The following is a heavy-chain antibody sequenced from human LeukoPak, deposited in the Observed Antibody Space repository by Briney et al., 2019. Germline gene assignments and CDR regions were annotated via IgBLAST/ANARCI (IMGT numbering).Heavy chain of an antibody. Sequence: GGSLRLSCTVSGFTVSSNYMGWVRQAPGKGLEWVSVIYSGGSTYYADSVKGRFTISRDNSKNTLYLQMNSLRAEDTAVYYCAAEYDSSNAFDIWGQGTMVTVSS. D-gene: IGHD3-22*01. J-gene: IGHJ3*02. V-gene: IGHV3-66*01. CDR1: GFTVSSNY. CDR3: AAEYDSSNAFDI. CDR2: IYSGGST.